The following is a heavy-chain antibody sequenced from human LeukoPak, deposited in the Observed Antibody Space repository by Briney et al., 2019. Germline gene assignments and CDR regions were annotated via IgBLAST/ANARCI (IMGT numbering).Heavy chain of an antibody. V-gene: IGHV1-18*01. CDR1: GYTFTSYG. D-gene: IGHD4-17*01. CDR3: ARRSMTTALSHFDY. CDR2: SNVYNGNT. Sequence: ASVKVSCKASGYTFTSYGISWVRQAPGQGVEWLGWSNVYNGNTNYAQKVQDRVTMTTDTSTSTALMELGSLRSDDTAVYYCARRSMTTALSHFDYWGQGTLVTVSS. J-gene: IGHJ4*02.